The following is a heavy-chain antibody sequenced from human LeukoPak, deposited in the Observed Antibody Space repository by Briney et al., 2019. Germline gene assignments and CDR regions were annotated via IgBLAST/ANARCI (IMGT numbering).Heavy chain of an antibody. CDR3: ARQYSYGYNWFDP. D-gene: IGHD5-18*01. CDR2: IYPGDSDT. Sequence: GESLQISCKGSGYSFTSYWIGWVRQMPGKGLERMGIIYPGDSDTRYSPSFQGQVTISADKSISTAYLQWSSLKASDTAMYYCARQYSYGYNWFDPWGQGTLVTVSS. V-gene: IGHV5-51*01. CDR1: GYSFTSYW. J-gene: IGHJ5*02.